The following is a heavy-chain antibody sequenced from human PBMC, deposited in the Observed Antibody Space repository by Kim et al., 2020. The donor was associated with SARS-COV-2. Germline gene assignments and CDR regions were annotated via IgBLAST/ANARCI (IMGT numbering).Heavy chain of an antibody. CDR3: ARGISPDNGMGV. J-gene: IGHJ6*02. V-gene: IGHV4-39*02. Sequence: TFRNTSLKSRVTISIDPSKNQISLKLTSVAAADTALYYCARGISPDNGMGVWGQGTTVTVSS. CDR2: T.